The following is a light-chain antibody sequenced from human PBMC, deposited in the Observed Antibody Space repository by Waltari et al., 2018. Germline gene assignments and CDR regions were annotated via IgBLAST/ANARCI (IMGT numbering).Light chain of an antibody. CDR1: QSLVHSDGNTY. CDR2: KVS. V-gene: IGKV2-30*02. CDR3: MQGTQWSWT. Sequence: QSLVHSDGNTYLNWVHQRPGQSPRRLIYKVSNRDSGVPDRFSGSGAGTDFTLEISRVEAEDVGVYYCMQGTQWSWTFGQGTKVEIE. J-gene: IGKJ1*01.